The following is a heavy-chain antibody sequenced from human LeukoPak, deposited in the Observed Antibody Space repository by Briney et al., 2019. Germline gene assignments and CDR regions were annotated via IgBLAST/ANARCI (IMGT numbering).Heavy chain of an antibody. J-gene: IGHJ4*02. CDR2: ISWNSGII. D-gene: IGHD3-22*01. V-gene: IGHV3-9*03. CDR1: GFTFDDYA. CDR3: AKDRDSSGYGGFDY. Sequence: QTGGSLRLSCAASGFTFDDYAMHWVRQAPGKGLEGVAGISWNSGIIAYADSVKGRFTISRDNAKNSLYLQMNSLRVEDMALYHCAKDRDSSGYGGFDYWGQGTLVTVSS.